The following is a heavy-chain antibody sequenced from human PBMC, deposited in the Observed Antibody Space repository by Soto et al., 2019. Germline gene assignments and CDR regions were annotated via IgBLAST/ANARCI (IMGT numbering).Heavy chain of an antibody. J-gene: IGHJ4*02. CDR1: GGSISSYY. D-gene: IGHD2-15*01. Sequence: PSETLSLTCTVSGGSISSYYWSWIRQPPGEELEWVGYIFYSGSTNYNPSLKSRVTISIDTSKNQFSLKLSSVTAAYTAVYYCARHDIAYGPFDYWGQGTLVTVSS. CDR3: ARHDIAYGPFDY. V-gene: IGHV4-59*08. CDR2: IFYSGST.